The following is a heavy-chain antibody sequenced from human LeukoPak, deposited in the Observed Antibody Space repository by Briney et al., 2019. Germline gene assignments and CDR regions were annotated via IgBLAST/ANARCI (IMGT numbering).Heavy chain of an antibody. CDR1: GFTFSNYG. V-gene: IGHV3-30*18. D-gene: IGHD5-18*01. CDR3: AKGSRRGILLWLSSDY. Sequence: SGGSLRLSCAASGFTFSNYGMHWVRQAPGKGLEWVAAISYDGSNKYYGDSVKGRFTISRDNSKNTLFLEMNSLRAEDTAVYFCAKGSRRGILLWLSSDYWGQGTLVSVSS. CDR2: ISYDGSNK. J-gene: IGHJ4*02.